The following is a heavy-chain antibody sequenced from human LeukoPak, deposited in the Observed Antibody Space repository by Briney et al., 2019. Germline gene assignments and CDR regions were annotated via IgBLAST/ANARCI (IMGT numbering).Heavy chain of an antibody. J-gene: IGHJ4*02. Sequence: GASVKVSCKASGYTFTSYGISWVRQAPGQGLEWMGWISACNGNTNYAQKLQGRVTMTTDTSTSTAYMELRSLRSDDTAVYYCARGITIFGVVTPFDYWGQGTLVTVSS. D-gene: IGHD3-3*01. CDR2: ISACNGNT. CDR1: GYTFTSYG. CDR3: ARGITIFGVVTPFDY. V-gene: IGHV1-18*01.